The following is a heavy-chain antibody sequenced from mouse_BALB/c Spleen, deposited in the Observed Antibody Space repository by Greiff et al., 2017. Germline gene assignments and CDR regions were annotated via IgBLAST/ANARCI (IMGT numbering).Heavy chain of an antibody. V-gene: IGHV2-9*02. J-gene: IGHJ4*01. D-gene: IGHD2-1*01. CDR2: IWAGGST. Sequence: VKLMESGPGLVAPSQSLSITCTVSGFSLTSYGVHWVRQPPGKGLEWLGVIWAGGSTNYNSALMSRLSISKDNSKSQVFLKMNSLQTDDTAMYYCARDQNGNYFYYAMDYWGQGTSVTVSS. CDR3: ARDQNGNYFYYAMDY. CDR1: GFSLTSYG.